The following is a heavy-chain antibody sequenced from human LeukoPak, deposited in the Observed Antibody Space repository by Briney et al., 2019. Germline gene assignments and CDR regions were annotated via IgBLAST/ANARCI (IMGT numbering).Heavy chain of an antibody. CDR2: ISGSGGST. D-gene: IGHD3-10*01. Sequence: PGGSLRLSCAASGFTFSSYAMSWVRQAPGKGLEWVSAISGSGGSTYYADSVKGRFTISRGNSKNTLYLQMNSLRAEDTAVYYCAKDLTGVLWFGVRSRFDPWGQGTLVTVSS. J-gene: IGHJ5*02. CDR3: AKDLTGVLWFGVRSRFDP. CDR1: GFTFSSYA. V-gene: IGHV3-23*01.